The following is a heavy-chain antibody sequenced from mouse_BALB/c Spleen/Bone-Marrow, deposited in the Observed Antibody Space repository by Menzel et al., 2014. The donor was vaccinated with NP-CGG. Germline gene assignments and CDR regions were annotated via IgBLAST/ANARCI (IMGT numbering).Heavy chain of an antibody. D-gene: IGHD2-13*01. Sequence: EVQLVESGGGLVQPGGSLKLSCATSGFTSGDYYMYWVRQTPEKRLEWVAYISNGGGSTYYPDTVKGRFTISRDNAKNTLYLQMSRLKSEDTAMYYCARQDYSYYYAMDYWGQGTSVTVSS. V-gene: IGHV5-12*02. CDR3: ARQDYSYYYAMDY. CDR1: GFTSGDYY. CDR2: ISNGGGST. J-gene: IGHJ4*01.